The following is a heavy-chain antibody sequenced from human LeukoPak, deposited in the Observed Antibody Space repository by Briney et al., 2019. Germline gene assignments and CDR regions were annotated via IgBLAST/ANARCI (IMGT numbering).Heavy chain of an antibody. CDR2: ISSSGGRI. CDR1: GFTFSSYE. D-gene: IGHD1-7*01. CDR3: ARDELRTGAFDI. J-gene: IGHJ3*02. V-gene: IGHV3-48*03. Sequence: GGSLRLSCAPSGFTFSSYEMNWVRQAPGKGLEWVSYISSSGGRIYYADSVKGRFTISRDNAKNSLYLQMNSLRAEDTALYYCARDELRTGAFDIWGQGTMVTVSS.